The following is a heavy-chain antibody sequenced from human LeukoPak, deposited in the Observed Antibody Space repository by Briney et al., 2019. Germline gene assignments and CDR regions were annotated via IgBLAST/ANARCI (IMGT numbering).Heavy chain of an antibody. CDR3: AKGEAIRYFDWLLYD. CDR1: GFTFDDYA. CDR2: ISWNSGNI. V-gene: IGHV3-9*01. D-gene: IGHD3-9*01. Sequence: GRSLRLSCAASGFTFDDYAMHWVRQAPGKGLESVSGISWNSGNIYYEDSVKGRFTISRDNAKNSLYLQMNSLRAEDTALYYCAKGEAIRYFDWLLYDWGQGIPVTVSS. J-gene: IGHJ4*02.